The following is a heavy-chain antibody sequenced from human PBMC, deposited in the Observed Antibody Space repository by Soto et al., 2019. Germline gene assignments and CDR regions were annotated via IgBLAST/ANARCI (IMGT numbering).Heavy chain of an antibody. CDR2: ISGSGGST. V-gene: IGHV3-23*01. Sequence: EVQLLESGGGLVQPGGSLRLSCAASGFTFSSYAMSWVRQAPGKGLEWVSAISGSGGSTYYADSVKGRFTISRDNSKNTLYLQMNSLRAEDTAVYYCGKDLRGIYDYIWGSYRSDAFDIWGQGTMVTVSS. J-gene: IGHJ3*02. CDR3: GKDLRGIYDYIWGSYRSDAFDI. CDR1: GFTFSSYA. D-gene: IGHD3-16*02.